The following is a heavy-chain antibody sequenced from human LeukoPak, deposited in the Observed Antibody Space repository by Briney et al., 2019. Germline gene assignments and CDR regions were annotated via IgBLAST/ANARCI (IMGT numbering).Heavy chain of an antibody. CDR3: ARMRTTGYSSSWYVYGMDV. CDR1: GGSISSSNW. Sequence: SETLSLTCAVPGGSISSSNWWSWVRQPPGKGLEWIGEIYHSGSTNYNPSLKSRVTISVDKSKNQFSLKLSSVTAADTAVYYWARMRTTGYSSSWYVYGMDVWGQGTTVTVSS. J-gene: IGHJ6*02. CDR2: IYHSGST. V-gene: IGHV4-4*02. D-gene: IGHD6-13*01.